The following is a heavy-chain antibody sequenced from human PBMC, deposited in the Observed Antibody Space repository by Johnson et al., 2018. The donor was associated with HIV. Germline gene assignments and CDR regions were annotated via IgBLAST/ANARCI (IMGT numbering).Heavy chain of an antibody. CDR2: ISYDGSNK. CDR1: GFTFSSYA. CDR3: ARGPGEQQLVLPDAFDS. V-gene: IGHV3-30*04. J-gene: IGHJ3*02. D-gene: IGHD6-13*01. Sequence: QVQLVESGGGVVQPGRYLRLSCAASGFTFSSYAMHWVRQAPGKGLEWVAVISYDGSNKYYADCVKGRFTISRDNSKNTLYLQMNSLRAEDTAVYYCARGPGEQQLVLPDAFDSWGQGTMVTVSS.